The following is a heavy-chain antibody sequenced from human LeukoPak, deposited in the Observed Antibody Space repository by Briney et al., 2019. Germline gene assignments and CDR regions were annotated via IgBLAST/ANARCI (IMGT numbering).Heavy chain of an antibody. CDR3: AKDQWARGADDAFDI. CDR1: GFTFDDYG. CDR2: INWNGGST. D-gene: IGHD1-26*01. Sequence: GGSLRLSCAASGFTFDDYGMSWVRQAPGKGLEGVSGINWNGGSTGYADSVKGRFTISRDNSKNTLYLQVSSLRAEDTAVYYCAKDQWARGADDAFDIWGQGTMVTVSS. J-gene: IGHJ3*02. V-gene: IGHV3-20*04.